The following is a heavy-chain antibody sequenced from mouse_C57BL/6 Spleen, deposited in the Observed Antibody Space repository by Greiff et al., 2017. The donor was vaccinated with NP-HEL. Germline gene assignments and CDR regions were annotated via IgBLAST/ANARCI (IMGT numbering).Heavy chain of an antibody. D-gene: IGHD2-1*01. CDR1: GYTFTDYY. Sequence: EVQLQESGPVLVKPGASVKMSCKASGYTFTDYYMNWVKQSHGKSLEWIGVINPYNGGTSYNQKFKGKATLTVDKSSSTAYMELNSLTSEDSAVYYCARRSLYGNYGYYAMDYWGQGTSVTVSS. CDR3: ARRSLYGNYGYYAMDY. V-gene: IGHV1-19*01. CDR2: INPYNGGT. J-gene: IGHJ4*01.